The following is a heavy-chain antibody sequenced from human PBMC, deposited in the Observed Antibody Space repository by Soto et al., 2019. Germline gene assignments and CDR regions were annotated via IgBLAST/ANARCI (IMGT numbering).Heavy chain of an antibody. CDR1: GGTFSSYA. Sequence: SVKVSCKASGGTFSSYAISWVRQAPGQGLEWMGGIIPIFGTANYAQKFQGRVTITADESTSTAYMELSSLRSEDTAVYYRARDHGYSYGYFDYWGQGTLVTVSS. J-gene: IGHJ4*02. CDR2: IIPIFGTA. CDR3: ARDHGYSYGYFDY. D-gene: IGHD5-18*01. V-gene: IGHV1-69*13.